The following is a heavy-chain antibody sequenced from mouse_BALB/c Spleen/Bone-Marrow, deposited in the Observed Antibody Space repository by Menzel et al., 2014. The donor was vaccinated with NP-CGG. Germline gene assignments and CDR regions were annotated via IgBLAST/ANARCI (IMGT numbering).Heavy chain of an antibody. J-gene: IGHJ3*01. CDR1: GFNIKDTY. V-gene: IGHV14-3*02. D-gene: IGHD2-1*01. CDR3: AREKGIYLGFAY. CDR2: IEPANGNT. Sequence: EVQLQQSGAELVKPGASVKMSCTASGFNIKDTYMNWVKQRPEQGLEWIGRIEPANGNTKYDPKFQGKATITTDTSSNTACLQLSSLTSEDTAVYYCAREKGIYLGFAYWGQGTLVTVSA.